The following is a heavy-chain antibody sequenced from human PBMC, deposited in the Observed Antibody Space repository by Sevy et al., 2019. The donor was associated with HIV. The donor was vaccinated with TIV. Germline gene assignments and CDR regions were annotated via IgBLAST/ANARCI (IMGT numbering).Heavy chain of an antibody. D-gene: IGHD3-16*01. V-gene: IGHV4-30-2*01. Sequence: SETLSLTCAVSGGSISSGGYSWSWIRQPPGKGLEWIGYIYHSGSTYYNPSLKSRVTISVDRSKNQFSLKLSSVTAADTAVYYCARGGLGRSNRGFNWFDPWGQGILVTVSS. CDR3: ARGGLGRSNRGFNWFDP. CDR1: GGSISSGGYS. J-gene: IGHJ5*02. CDR2: IYHSGST.